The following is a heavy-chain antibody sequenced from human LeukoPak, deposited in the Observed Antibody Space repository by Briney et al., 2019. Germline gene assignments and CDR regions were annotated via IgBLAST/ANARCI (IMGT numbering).Heavy chain of an antibody. CDR3: ASAAPYFDY. J-gene: IGHJ4*02. CDR1: GGSFSGYY. Sequence: SETLSLTCAVYGGSFSGYYWSWIRQPPGKGLEWIGEINHSGSTNYNPSLKSRVTISVDTSRNQFSLKLSSVTAADTAVYYCASAAPYFDYWGQGTLVTVSS. V-gene: IGHV4-34*01. CDR2: INHSGST.